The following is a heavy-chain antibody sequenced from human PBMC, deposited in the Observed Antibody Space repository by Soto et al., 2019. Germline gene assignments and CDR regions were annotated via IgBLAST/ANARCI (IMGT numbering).Heavy chain of an antibody. V-gene: IGHV3-15*07. CDR1: GFTFSDAW. J-gene: IGHJ4*02. CDR2: IKTKTEGGTT. D-gene: IGHD3-10*01. CDR3: IKDSYYGSGSD. Sequence: DVQLVESGGGLVKPGESLRLSCAASGFTFSDAWMNWVRQAPGKGLEWVGRIKTKTEGGTTDYVAPVKGRFTISRDDSRNTLYLQMNSLKTEDTAVYYCIKDSYYGSGSDWGQGTLVTVSS.